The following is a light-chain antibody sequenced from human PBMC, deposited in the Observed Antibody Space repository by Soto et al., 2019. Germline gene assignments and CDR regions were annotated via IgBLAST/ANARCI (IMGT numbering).Light chain of an antibody. J-gene: IGLJ1*01. CDR3: GSYSSTTTREV. CDR2: EGT. CDR1: NSDVGTHNL. V-gene: IGLV2-14*02. Sequence: QSVLTQPASVSGSPGQSITISCTGTNSDVGTHNLVSWYQQHPGKAPKLIIYEGTKRPSGVSNRFSGSKSASTASLTISGLQVEDEADYFCGSYSSTTTREVFGTGTKVTVL.